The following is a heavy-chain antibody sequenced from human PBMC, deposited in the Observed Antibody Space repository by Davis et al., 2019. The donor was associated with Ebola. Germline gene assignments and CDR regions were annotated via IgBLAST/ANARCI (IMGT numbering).Heavy chain of an antibody. V-gene: IGHV4-39*01. CDR2: VYYSGST. D-gene: IGHD3-3*02. CDR1: GVSIFSTNYF. Sequence: MPSETLSLTCTVSGVSIFSTNYFWAWIRQPPGKGLEWIGSVYYSGSTYYNPSLKSRVTISVDTSKNQFSLKLSSVTAADTAVYYCARLPFYYFDYWGQGTLVTVSS. J-gene: IGHJ4*02. CDR3: ARLPFYYFDY.